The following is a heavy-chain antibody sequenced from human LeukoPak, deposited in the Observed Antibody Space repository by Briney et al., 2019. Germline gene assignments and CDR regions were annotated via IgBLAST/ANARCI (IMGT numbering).Heavy chain of an antibody. CDR2: IYYSGST. V-gene: IGHV4-61*05. D-gene: IGHD3-9*01. Sequence: PSETLSLTCSVSGDSISSSSSYWGWIRQPPGKGLEWIGYIYYSGSTNYNPSLKSRVTISVDTSKNQFSLKLRSVTAADTAVYYCARLTGYSSESWFDPWGQGTLVTVSS. CDR1: GDSISSSSSY. J-gene: IGHJ5*02. CDR3: ARLTGYSSESWFDP.